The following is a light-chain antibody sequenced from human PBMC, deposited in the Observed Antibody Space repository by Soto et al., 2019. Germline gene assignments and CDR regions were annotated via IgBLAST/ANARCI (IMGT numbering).Light chain of an antibody. CDR3: QQYGDWPLT. Sequence: EIVLTQSPATLSVSPGERATLSCRASQSVGNNFAWYQQKPGQAPRLLIFGTSTRATGVPARFSGSGSGTEFTLTISSLQSEDCAACYCQQYGDWPLTFGGGAKVEIE. CDR2: GTS. J-gene: IGKJ4*01. V-gene: IGKV3-15*01. CDR1: QSVGNN.